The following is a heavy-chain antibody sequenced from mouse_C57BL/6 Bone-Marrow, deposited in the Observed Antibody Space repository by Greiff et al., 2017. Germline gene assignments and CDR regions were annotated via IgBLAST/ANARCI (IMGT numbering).Heavy chain of an antibody. V-gene: IGHV5-12*01. Sequence: EVKLVESGGGLVQPGGSLKLSCAASGFTFSDYYMYWVRQTPEKRLEWVAYISNGGGSTYYPDTVKGRFTISRDNAKNTLYLQMSRLKSEDTAMYYCARLTWLAYWGQGTLVTVSA. J-gene: IGHJ3*01. CDR3: ARLTWLAY. CDR2: ISNGGGST. CDR1: GFTFSDYY.